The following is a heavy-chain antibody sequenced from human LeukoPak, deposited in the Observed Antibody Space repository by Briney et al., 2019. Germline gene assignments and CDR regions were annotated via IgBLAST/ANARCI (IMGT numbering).Heavy chain of an antibody. CDR1: GFTFDDYA. V-gene: IGHV3-9*03. CDR2: ISWNSGNI. J-gene: IGHJ3*02. Sequence: PGGSLRLSCAAAGFTFDDYAMHWVRQAPGKGLDWVSGISWNSGNIGYADSVKGRFTISRDNAKNSLYLQMNSLRAEDMALYYCAKDSSGYDSGAFDIWGQGTMVTVSS. D-gene: IGHD5-12*01. CDR3: AKDSSGYDSGAFDI.